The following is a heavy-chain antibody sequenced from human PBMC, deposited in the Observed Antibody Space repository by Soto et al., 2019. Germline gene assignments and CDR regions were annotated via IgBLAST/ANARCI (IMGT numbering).Heavy chain of an antibody. CDR1: GFTFRSYA. CDR3: AKVHDFWSLAYYMDV. J-gene: IGHJ6*03. V-gene: IGHV3-23*01. Sequence: GGSQRLSCAASGFTFRSYAMSWVRQAPGKGLEWVSAISGSGGSTYYADSVKGRFTISRDNSKNTLYLQMNSLRAEDTAVYYCAKVHDFWSLAYYMDVWGKGTTVTVSS. D-gene: IGHD3-3*01. CDR2: ISGSGGST.